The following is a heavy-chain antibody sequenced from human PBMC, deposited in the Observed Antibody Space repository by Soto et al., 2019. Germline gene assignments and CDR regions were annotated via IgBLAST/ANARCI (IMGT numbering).Heavy chain of an antibody. CDR1: GFTFSSYW. J-gene: IGHJ3*02. D-gene: IGHD2-8*02. V-gene: IGHV3-74*01. Sequence: GGSLRLSCAASGFTFSSYWMHWVRQAPGKGLVWVSRINSDGSSTSYADSVKGRFTISRDNSKNTLFLQMNSLTVGDTAVYYCAKATATGGGAFDICGQGTLVTVSS. CDR3: AKATATGGGAFDI. CDR2: INSDGSST.